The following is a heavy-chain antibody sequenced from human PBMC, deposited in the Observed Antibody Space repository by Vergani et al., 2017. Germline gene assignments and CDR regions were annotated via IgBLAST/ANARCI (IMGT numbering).Heavy chain of an antibody. CDR1: GGTFRSYA. D-gene: IGHD2-15*01. Sequence: QVQLVQSGAEVKKPGSSVKVSCKASGGTFRSYAISWVRQAPGQGLEWMGGIIPIFGTANYAQKFQGRVTITADESTSTAYMELSSLRSEDTAVYYCARESGYCSGGSCARLEPLNAFDIWGQGTMVTVSS. CDR3: ARESGYCSGGSCARLEPLNAFDI. V-gene: IGHV1-69*01. CDR2: IIPIFGTA. J-gene: IGHJ3*02.